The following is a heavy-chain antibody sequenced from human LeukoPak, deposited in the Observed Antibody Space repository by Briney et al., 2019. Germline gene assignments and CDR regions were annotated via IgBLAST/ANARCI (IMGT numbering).Heavy chain of an antibody. V-gene: IGHV1-2*02. CDR2: INPISGGT. J-gene: IGHJ4*02. D-gene: IGHD2-2*01. CDR1: GYTFTSYY. CDR3: ARVGVPAAMRYDY. Sequence: GASVKVSCKASGYTFTSYYMHWVRQAPGQGLEWMGWINPISGGTNYAQKFQGRVTMTRDTSISTAYMELSSLRSDDTAVYYCARVGVPAAMRYDYWGQGTLVTVSS.